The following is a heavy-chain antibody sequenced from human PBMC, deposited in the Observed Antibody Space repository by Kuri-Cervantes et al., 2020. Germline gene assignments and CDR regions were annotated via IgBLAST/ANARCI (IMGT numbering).Heavy chain of an antibody. Sequence: ETLSLTCTVSGGSVSSGSYYWSWIRQPPGKGLEWIGYIYYSGSTNYNPSLKSRVTISVDTSKNQFSLKLSSVTAADTAVYYCARDWVSIAAAGTWDAFDIWGQGTMVTVSS. J-gene: IGHJ3*02. CDR2: IYYSGST. V-gene: IGHV4-61*01. D-gene: IGHD6-13*01. CDR1: GGSVSSGSYY. CDR3: ARDWVSIAAAGTWDAFDI.